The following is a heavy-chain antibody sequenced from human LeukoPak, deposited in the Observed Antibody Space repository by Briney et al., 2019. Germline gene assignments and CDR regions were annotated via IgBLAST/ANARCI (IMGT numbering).Heavy chain of an antibody. J-gene: IGHJ4*02. CDR2: ISGSGGST. V-gene: IGHV3-23*01. CDR3: AKDQFGTVPQKKYYFDY. CDR1: GFTFSSYA. Sequence: GGSLRLSCAASGFTFSSYAMSWVRQAPGKGLEWVSAISGSGGSTYYADSVKGRFTISRDNSKNTLYLQMNSLRAEDTAVYYCAKDQFGTVPQKKYYFDYWGQGPLVTVSS. D-gene: IGHD3-16*01.